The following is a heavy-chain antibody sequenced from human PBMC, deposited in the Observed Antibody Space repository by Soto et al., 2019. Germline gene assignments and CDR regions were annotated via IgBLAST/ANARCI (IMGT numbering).Heavy chain of an antibody. V-gene: IGHV1-18*01. CDR1: GYTFTSYG. CDR2: ISAYNDNT. D-gene: IGHD3-10*01. CDR3: ATTRSGNYYGSGSYSYFDY. Sequence: ASVKVSCKASGYTFTSYGISWVRQAPGQGLEWMGWISAYNDNTNYAQKLQGRVTMTTDTSTSTAYMELRSLRSDDTAVYYCATTRSGNYYGSGSYSYFDYWGQGTLVTVSS. J-gene: IGHJ4*02.